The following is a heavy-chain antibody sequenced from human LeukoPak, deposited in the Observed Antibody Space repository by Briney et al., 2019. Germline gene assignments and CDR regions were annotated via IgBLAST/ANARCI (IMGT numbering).Heavy chain of an antibody. CDR1: GGSISSSSYY. J-gene: IGHJ4*02. CDR3: ARASRATLYYFDY. V-gene: IGHV4-39*07. Sequence: PSETLSLTCTVSGGSISSSSYYWGWIRQPPGKGLEWIGSMYYSGSSYYNPSLKSRVTISGDTSKNQFSLKLSSVTAADTAVYYCARASRATLYYFDYWGQGTLVTVSS. CDR2: MYYSGSS.